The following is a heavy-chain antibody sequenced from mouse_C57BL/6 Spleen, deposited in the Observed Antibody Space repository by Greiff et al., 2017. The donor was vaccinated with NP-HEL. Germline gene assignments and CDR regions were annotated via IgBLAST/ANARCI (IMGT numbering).Heavy chain of an antibody. CDR2: IYPRSGNT. V-gene: IGHV1-81*01. CDR1: GYTFTSYG. Sequence: VKLQESGAELARPGASVKLSCKASGYTFTSYGISWVKQRTGQGLEWIGEIYPRSGNTYYNEKFKGKATLTADKSSSTAYIELRSLTSEDSAVYFCARFEDDGSSYDWYFDVWGTGTTVTVSS. J-gene: IGHJ1*03. CDR3: ARFEDDGSSYDWYFDV. D-gene: IGHD1-1*01.